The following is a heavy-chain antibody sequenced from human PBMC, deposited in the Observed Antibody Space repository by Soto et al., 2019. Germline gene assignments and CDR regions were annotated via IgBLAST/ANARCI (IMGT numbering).Heavy chain of an antibody. J-gene: IGHJ5*02. CDR1: GGSFSGYY. D-gene: IGHD6-13*01. CDR3: ARSRPSYSSSWYSGWFDP. CDR2: INHSGST. V-gene: IGHV4-34*01. Sequence: QVQLQQWGAGLLKPSETLSLTCAVYGGSFSGYYWSWIRQPPGKGLEWIGEINHSGSTNYNPSLKSRVTISVDTSKNQFSLKLSSVTAADTAVYYCARSRPSYSSSWYSGWFDPWGQGTLVTVSS.